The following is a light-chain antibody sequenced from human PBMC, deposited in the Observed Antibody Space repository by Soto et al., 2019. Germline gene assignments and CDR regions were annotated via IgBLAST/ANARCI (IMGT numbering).Light chain of an antibody. CDR1: QSISSTY. V-gene: IGKV3-20*01. CDR2: GAS. CDR3: QQYVRSPYT. Sequence: EIVLTQSPGSLSLSPGERATLSCRASQSISSTYIAWYQQKRGQAPRLLIFGASIRATGIPDRFSGSGSGTDFSLTISRLEPEDSAVYFCQQYVRSPYTFGPGTKVDIK. J-gene: IGKJ3*01.